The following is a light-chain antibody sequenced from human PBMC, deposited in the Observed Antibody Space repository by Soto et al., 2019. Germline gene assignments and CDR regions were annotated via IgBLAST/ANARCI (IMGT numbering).Light chain of an antibody. CDR3: QSIATRLNSVV. CDR2: GNN. Sequence: QSVVTQPPSASGALGQRVTISCTGSSSNIGAGYDVHWYQPCPGRAPRLLIFGNNNRPSGVPDRFSGSKSGTSASLGISGLQADDEAAYYCQSIATRLNSVVFGGGTKLTVL. V-gene: IGLV1-40*01. J-gene: IGLJ2*01. CDR1: SSNIGAGYD.